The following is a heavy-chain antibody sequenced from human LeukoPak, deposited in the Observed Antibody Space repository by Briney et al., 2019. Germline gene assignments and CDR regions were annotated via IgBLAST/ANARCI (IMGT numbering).Heavy chain of an antibody. V-gene: IGHV1-69*05. CDR3: ARDGVIGGLYYFDY. D-gene: IGHD2/OR15-2a*01. Sequence: ASVKVSCKASGGTFSTYAISWVRQAPGQGLEWMGGIIPIFGKAQYAQKFQGRVTITTDESTSTTYMELSSLRSEDTAVYYCARDGVIGGLYYFDYWGQGTLVTVSS. J-gene: IGHJ4*02. CDR2: IIPIFGKA. CDR1: GGTFSTYA.